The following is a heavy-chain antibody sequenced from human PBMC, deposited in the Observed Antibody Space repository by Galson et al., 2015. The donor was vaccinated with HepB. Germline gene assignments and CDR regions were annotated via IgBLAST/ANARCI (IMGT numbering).Heavy chain of an antibody. D-gene: IGHD6-6*01. V-gene: IGHV1-69*13. CDR2: IIPIFGTA. J-gene: IGHJ6*02. Sequence: SVKVSCKASGGTFSSYAISWVRQAPGQGLEWMGGIIPIFGTANYAQKFQGRVTITADESTSTAYMELSRLRSEDTAVYYCARGKSIANGMDVWGQGTPVTVSS. CDR1: GGTFSSYA. CDR3: ARGKSIANGMDV.